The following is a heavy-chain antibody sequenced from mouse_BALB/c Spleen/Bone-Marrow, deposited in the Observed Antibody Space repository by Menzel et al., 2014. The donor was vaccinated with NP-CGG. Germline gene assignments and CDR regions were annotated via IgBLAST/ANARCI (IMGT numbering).Heavy chain of an antibody. CDR3: ARWYYGSGFAY. CDR2: ISSGGST. V-gene: IGHV5-6-5*01. J-gene: IGHJ3*01. Sequence: EVQLVESGGGLVEPGGSLKLSCAASGFTFSSYAMSWVRQTPEKRLEWVASISSGGSTYYPDSVKGRFTISRDNARNILYLQMSSLRSEDTAMYYCARWYYGSGFAYWGQGTLVTVSA. CDR1: GFTFSSYA. D-gene: IGHD1-1*01.